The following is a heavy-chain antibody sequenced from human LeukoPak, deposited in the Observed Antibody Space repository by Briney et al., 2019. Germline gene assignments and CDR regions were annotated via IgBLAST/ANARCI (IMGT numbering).Heavy chain of an antibody. CDR2: IYHSGST. V-gene: IGHV4-38-2*01. CDR1: GYSISSGYY. J-gene: IGHJ4*02. CDR3: ARGGDGYNSYYFDY. D-gene: IGHD5-24*01. Sequence: SETLSLTCAVSGYSISSGYYWGWIRQPPGKGLEWIGSIYHSGSTYYNPFLKSRVTISVDTSKNQFSLKLSSVTAADTAVYYCARGGDGYNSYYFDYWGQGTLVTVSS.